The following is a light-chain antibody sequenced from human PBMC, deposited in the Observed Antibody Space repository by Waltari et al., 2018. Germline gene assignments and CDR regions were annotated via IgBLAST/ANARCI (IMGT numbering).Light chain of an antibody. CDR1: QNVLSSSNNKNS. CDR3: QQYYTTPYT. V-gene: IGKV4-1*01. J-gene: IGKJ2*01. Sequence: DIVMTQSPGSLAVSLGERATINCKPSQNVLSSSNNKNSLAWYQQKPGPPPRLLIYRASIRESGIPARFSGSGSGTDFTLTISSLQAEDVAVYYCQQYYTTPYTFGQGTKLEIK. CDR2: RAS.